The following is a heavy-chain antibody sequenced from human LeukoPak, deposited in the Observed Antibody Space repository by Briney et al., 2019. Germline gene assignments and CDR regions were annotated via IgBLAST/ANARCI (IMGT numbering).Heavy chain of an antibody. CDR3: AXVKXWKAADQYYFAY. D-gene: IGHD1-1*01. CDR1: GFTFSSYW. J-gene: IGHJ4*02. CDR2: INSDGSST. Sequence: GGSLRLSCAASGFTFSSYWMHWVRRAPGKGLVWVSRINSDGSSTNYADSVKGRFTISRDNAKNTLYLQMNSLRAQDTAVYYCAXVKXWKAADQYYFAYWGQGTLVTVSS. V-gene: IGHV3-74*01.